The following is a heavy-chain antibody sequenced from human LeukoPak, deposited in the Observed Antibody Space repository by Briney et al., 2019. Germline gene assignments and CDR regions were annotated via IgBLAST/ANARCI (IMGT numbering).Heavy chain of an antibody. CDR2: MHYSGRT. J-gene: IGHJ3*02. CDR3: AREGLHGSGSHYNGDAFGI. CDR1: GDSISSGFSY. V-gene: IGHV4-31*03. Sequence: PSQTLSLTCTVSGDSISSGFSYWSWIRQHPGKGLEWIGYMHYSGRTYYNRSLKSRITMSVDTSKNQFSMKLSSVTAADTAVYYCAREGLHGSGSHYNGDAFGIWGQGTMVTVSS. D-gene: IGHD3-10*01.